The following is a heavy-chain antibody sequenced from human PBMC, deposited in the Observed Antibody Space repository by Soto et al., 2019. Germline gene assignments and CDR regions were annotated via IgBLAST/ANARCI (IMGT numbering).Heavy chain of an antibody. V-gene: IGHV2-26*01. Sequence: SGPTLVNPTDTLTLTCTVSGFSLSNARMGVSWIRQPPGKALEWLAHIFSNDEKSYSTSLKSRLTISKDTSKSQVVLTMTNMDPVDTATYYCARIPQIYYDSSGYYYDYWGQGTLVTVSS. CDR2: IFSNDEK. J-gene: IGHJ4*02. CDR1: GFSLSNARMG. D-gene: IGHD3-22*01. CDR3: ARIPQIYYDSSGYYYDY.